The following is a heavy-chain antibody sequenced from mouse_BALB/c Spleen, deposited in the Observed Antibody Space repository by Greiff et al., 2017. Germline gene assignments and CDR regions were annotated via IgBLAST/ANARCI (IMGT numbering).Heavy chain of an antibody. CDR2: INPSSGYT. Sequence: LVESGAELARPGASVKMSCKASGYTFTSYTMHWVKQRPGQGLEWIGYINPSSGYTNYNQKFKDKAILTADKSSSTAYMQLSSLTSEDSAVYYCARKGRGFDYWGQGTTLTVSS. CDR1: GYTFTSYT. CDR3: ARKGRGFDY. J-gene: IGHJ2*01. V-gene: IGHV1-4*01. D-gene: IGHD3-3*01.